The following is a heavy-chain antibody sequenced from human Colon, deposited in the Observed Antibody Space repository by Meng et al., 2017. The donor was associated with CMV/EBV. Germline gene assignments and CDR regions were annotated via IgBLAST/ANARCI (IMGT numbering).Heavy chain of an antibody. CDR1: GFTFSSYA. Sequence: GESLKISCAASGFTFSSYAMHWVRQAPGKGLEWVAVISYDGSNKYYADSVKGRFTISRDNSKNTLYLQMNSLRAEDTAVYYCAKALGFQDRGSSHDPFDVWGQGTMVTVSS. CDR2: ISYDGSNK. D-gene: IGHD6-13*01. CDR3: AKALGFQDRGSSHDPFDV. J-gene: IGHJ3*01. V-gene: IGHV3-30*04.